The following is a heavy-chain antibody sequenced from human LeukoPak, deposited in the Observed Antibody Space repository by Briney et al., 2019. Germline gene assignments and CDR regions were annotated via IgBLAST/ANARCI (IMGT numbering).Heavy chain of an antibody. CDR1: GYIFTNYW. D-gene: IGHD1-1*01. V-gene: IGHV5-51*01. Sequence: GESLKISCKGSGYIFTNYWIGWVRQMPGKGLEWMGIIYPGDSDTRYSPSFQGLVTMSADKSISTAYLKWSSLKASDTAMYYCARRATGTTKWFDPWGQGTLVTVSS. CDR3: ARRATGTTKWFDP. J-gene: IGHJ5*02. CDR2: IYPGDSDT.